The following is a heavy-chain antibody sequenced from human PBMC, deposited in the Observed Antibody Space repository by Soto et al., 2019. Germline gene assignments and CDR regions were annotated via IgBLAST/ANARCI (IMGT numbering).Heavy chain of an antibody. V-gene: IGHV4-31*03. Sequence: SETLYLTSSVSGGSISSGDYYWNWIRQHSRKGLEWIGYIYYSGTTYYNPSLGSRVSISADTSKNQFSLKLNSVTVADTAVYYCARNPAHLCASTSCHAFDIWGQGTRGTVSS. CDR2: IYYSGTT. CDR1: GGSISSGDYY. CDR3: ARNPAHLCASTSCHAFDI. D-gene: IGHD2-2*01. J-gene: IGHJ3*02.